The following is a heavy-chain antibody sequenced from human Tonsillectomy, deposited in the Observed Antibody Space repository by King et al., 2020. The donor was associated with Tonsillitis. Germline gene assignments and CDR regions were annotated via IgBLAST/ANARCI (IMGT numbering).Heavy chain of an antibody. V-gene: IGHV3-30*18. CDR1: GFTFSSYG. CDR2: ISYDGSNK. D-gene: IGHD3-22*01. Sequence: GQLVQSGGGVVQPGRSLRLSCAASGFTFSSYGMHWVRQAPGKGLEWVAVISYDGSNKYYADSVKGRFTISRDNSKNTLYLQMNSLRAEDTAVYYCAKDYDRDYYDSGFDYWGQGTLVTVSS. CDR3: AKDYDRDYYDSGFDY. J-gene: IGHJ4*02.